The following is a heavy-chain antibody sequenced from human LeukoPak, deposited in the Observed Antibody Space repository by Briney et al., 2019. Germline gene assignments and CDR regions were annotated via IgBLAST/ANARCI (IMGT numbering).Heavy chain of an antibody. J-gene: IGHJ5*02. V-gene: IGHV4-59*01. CDR2: IFYTGSS. CDR3: ARAGAWQIDP. CDR1: GGSITSYY. Sequence: SETLSLTCIVSGGSITSYYWNWIRQPPGKGLEWIGYIFYTGSSNYNPSLKSRVTISLDRSKNQFSLRLTSVTAADTAVYYCARAGAWQIDPWGQGTLVTVSS. D-gene: IGHD3-10*01.